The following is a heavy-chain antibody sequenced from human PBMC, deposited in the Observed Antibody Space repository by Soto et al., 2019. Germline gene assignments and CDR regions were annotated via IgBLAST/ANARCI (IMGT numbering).Heavy chain of an antibody. V-gene: IGHV3-15*01. J-gene: IGHJ4*02. CDR2: IKNKYEGATT. Sequence: ESGGGLVKPGGSLRLSCAASGFTLSNAWVSWVRQAPGKGLEWVGRIKNKYEGATTDYAAPVKGRFTIPRDDSKNMLYLQMSSLITDDTAVYYCAADWNFDYWGQGTLVTVSS. D-gene: IGHD3-3*01. CDR1: GFTLSNAW. CDR3: AADWNFDY.